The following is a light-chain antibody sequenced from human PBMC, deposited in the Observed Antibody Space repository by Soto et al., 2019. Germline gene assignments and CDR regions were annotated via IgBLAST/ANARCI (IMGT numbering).Light chain of an antibody. CDR3: QQRSYFWYT. CDR1: QSVSSY. Sequence: EIVLTHSPATLSLSPGERATLSCRASQSVSSYLAWYQQKPGQAPRRLIYDASNRATGTPARFSGSWSGTDFTLTISSLEPEDFAAYDCQQRSYFWYTFGQGTKLEIK. CDR2: DAS. V-gene: IGKV3-11*01. J-gene: IGKJ2*01.